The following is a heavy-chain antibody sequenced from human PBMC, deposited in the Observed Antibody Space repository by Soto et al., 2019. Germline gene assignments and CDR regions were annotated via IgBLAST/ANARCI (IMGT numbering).Heavy chain of an antibody. V-gene: IGHV4-61*01. CDR2: IYYSGST. Sequence: SETLSLTCTASGGSVSSGSYYWSWIRQPPGKELEWIGYIYYSGSTSYNPSLKSRVTISVDTSSNQFSLKLSSVTAADTAVYYCARWDSSSCNYYYYDMDVWGQGTTVTVSS. CDR3: ARWDSSSCNYYYYDMDV. CDR1: GGSVSSGSYY. J-gene: IGHJ6*02. D-gene: IGHD6-6*01.